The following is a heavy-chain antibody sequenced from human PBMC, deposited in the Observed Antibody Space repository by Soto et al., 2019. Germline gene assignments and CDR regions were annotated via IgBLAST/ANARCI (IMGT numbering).Heavy chain of an antibody. Sequence: PGGSLRLSCAASGFTFSSYGMHWVRQAPGKGLEWVAVISYDGSNKYYADSVKGRFTISRDNSRNTLYLQMNSLRPEDTAVYHCAKDVQSGDRAAALGLGYFDYWGQGTLVTVSS. J-gene: IGHJ4*02. V-gene: IGHV3-30*18. CDR1: GFTFSSYG. CDR2: ISYDGSNK. CDR3: AKDVQSGDRAAALGLGYFDY. D-gene: IGHD5-12*01.